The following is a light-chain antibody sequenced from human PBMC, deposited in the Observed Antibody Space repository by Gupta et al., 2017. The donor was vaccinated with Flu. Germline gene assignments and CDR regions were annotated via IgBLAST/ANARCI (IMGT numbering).Light chain of an antibody. V-gene: IGKV3-11*01. CDR2: DAF. CDR3: QQRSKWPPT. J-gene: IGKJ5*01. Sequence: ATLSCRASQSIGRYLAWYQQKPGQSPTLLIYDAFTRATGIPARFRGSDSGSGTDFTLTISSLEPEDFAVYYCQQRSKWPPTFGQGTRLAIK. CDR1: QSIGRY.